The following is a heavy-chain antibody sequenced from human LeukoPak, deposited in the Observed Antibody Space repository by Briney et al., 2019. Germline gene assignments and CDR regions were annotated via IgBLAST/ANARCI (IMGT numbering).Heavy chain of an antibody. CDR2: VSSGGNTV. Sequence: GGSLRLSCVASGFALRNYGLNWVRQAPGKGLEWVSYVSSGGNTVNSADSVRGRFTISRDNARNSLYLELNSLRAEDTALYYCARGGAARPDIWGQGTMVVVPS. D-gene: IGHD6-6*01. CDR1: GFALRNYG. J-gene: IGHJ3*02. CDR3: ARGGAARPDI. V-gene: IGHV3-48*01.